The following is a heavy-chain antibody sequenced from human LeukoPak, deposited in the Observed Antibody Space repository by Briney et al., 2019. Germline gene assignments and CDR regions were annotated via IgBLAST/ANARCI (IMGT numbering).Heavy chain of an antibody. CDR1: GGSISSGDYY. CDR2: IYYSGST. Sequence: SSETLSLTCTVSGGSISSGDYYWSWIRQPPGKGLEWIGYIYYSGSTYYNPSLKSRVTISVDTSKNQFSLKLSSVTAGDTAVYYCARATWELLHFRYWGQGTLVTVSS. V-gene: IGHV4-30-4*08. CDR3: ARATWELLHFRY. D-gene: IGHD1-26*01. J-gene: IGHJ4*02.